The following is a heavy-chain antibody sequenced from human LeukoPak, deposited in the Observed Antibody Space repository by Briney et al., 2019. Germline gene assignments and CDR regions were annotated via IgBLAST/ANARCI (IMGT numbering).Heavy chain of an antibody. V-gene: IGHV3-21*01. CDR3: ARPYSSGRQFDY. J-gene: IGHJ4*02. Sequence: GGSLRLSCAASGFTFSSYSMNWVRQAPGKGLEWVSSISSSSSYIYYADSVKGRFTISRDNAKNSLYLQMNSLRAEDTAVYYCARPYSSGRQFDYWGQGTLVTVSS. D-gene: IGHD6-19*01. CDR1: GFTFSSYS. CDR2: ISSSSSYI.